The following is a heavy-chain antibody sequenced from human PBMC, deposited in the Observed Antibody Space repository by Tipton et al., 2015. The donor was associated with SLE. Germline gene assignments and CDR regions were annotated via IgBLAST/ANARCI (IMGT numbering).Heavy chain of an antibody. CDR1: GASISSGTYF. Sequence: TLSLTCTVSGASISSGTYFWSWIRQPAGKGLEGIGRIYPSGGTNYNPSLKSRVTISLDTSQNQFSLKLSFVTATDTAMYYCAREHYYGSVTDDYWGQGTLVTVSS. V-gene: IGHV4-61*02. J-gene: IGHJ4*02. CDR2: IYPSGGT. D-gene: IGHD3-10*01. CDR3: AREHYYGSVTDDY.